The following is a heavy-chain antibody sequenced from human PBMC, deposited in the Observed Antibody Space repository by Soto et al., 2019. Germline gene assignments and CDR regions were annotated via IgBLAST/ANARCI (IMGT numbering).Heavy chain of an antibody. D-gene: IGHD2-15*01. Sequence: SETLSLTCAVYGGSFSGYYWSWIRQPPGKGLEWIGEINHSGSTNYNPSLKSRVTISVDTSKNQFSLKLTSVTAADTAVYYCANVNYCSGGSCYSYYFDSWGQGTLVTVSS. CDR3: ANVNYCSGGSCYSYYFDS. CDR2: INHSGST. J-gene: IGHJ4*02. V-gene: IGHV4-34*01. CDR1: GGSFSGYY.